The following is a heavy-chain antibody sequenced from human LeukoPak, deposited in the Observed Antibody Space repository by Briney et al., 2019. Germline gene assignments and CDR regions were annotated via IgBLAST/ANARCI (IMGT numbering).Heavy chain of an antibody. D-gene: IGHD5/OR15-5a*01. Sequence: GGSLRLSCTASGFSFSNYNINWVRQPPGKGLEWVSSITTSSSYVFYGNSVKGRFTISRDNAENSVYLQMNSLSVEDTAVYYCAGLDNWFDPWGQGTLVTVSS. CDR2: ITTSSSYV. J-gene: IGHJ5*02. CDR3: AGLDNWFDP. CDR1: GFSFSNYN. V-gene: IGHV3-21*01.